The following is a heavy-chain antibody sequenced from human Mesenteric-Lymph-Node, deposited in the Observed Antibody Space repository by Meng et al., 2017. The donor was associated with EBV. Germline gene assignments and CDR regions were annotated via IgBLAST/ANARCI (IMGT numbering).Heavy chain of an antibody. CDR1: GGSFSSYP. V-gene: IGHV1-69*01. CDR2: IIPMFGAA. J-gene: IGHJ4*02. D-gene: IGHD2-15*01. Sequence: QVQLVPSGAEVTKPGSSVKVSCKASGGSFSSYPISWVRQAPGQGLEWMGGIIPMFGAARYAQKFQGRVTITADESTTTAYMELSSLSSDDTAIYYCATDDCNGGTCYSCDYWGQGTLVTVSS. CDR3: ATDDCNGGTCYSCDY.